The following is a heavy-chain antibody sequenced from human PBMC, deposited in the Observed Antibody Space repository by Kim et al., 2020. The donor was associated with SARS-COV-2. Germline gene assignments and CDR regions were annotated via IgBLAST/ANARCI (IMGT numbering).Heavy chain of an antibody. J-gene: IGHJ4*02. Sequence: ASVKVSCKASGYTFTGYYMHWVRQAPGQGLEWMGWINPNSGGTNYAQKFQGWVTMTRDTSISTAYMELNRLRSDDTAVYYCARSVDDYGDYPYYFDYWGQGTLVTVSS. CDR1: GYTFTGYY. D-gene: IGHD4-17*01. V-gene: IGHV1-2*04. CDR2: INPNSGGT. CDR3: ARSVDDYGDYPYYFDY.